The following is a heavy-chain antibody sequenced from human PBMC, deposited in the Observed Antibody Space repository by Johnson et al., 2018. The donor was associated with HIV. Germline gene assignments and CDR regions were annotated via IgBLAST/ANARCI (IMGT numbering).Heavy chain of an antibody. Sequence: QVQLVESGGGLVKPGGSLRLSCAVSGFIFRDYYMSWISQAPGKGLEWVSYISRSGKSSNYADSVKGRFTISRDNAKNSLSLQMNSLGAEDTAIYYCAREEGSDILTRGDSFDIWGRGTMVAVSS. J-gene: IGHJ3*02. CDR2: ISRSGKSS. V-gene: IGHV3-11*04. CDR1: GFIFRDYY. CDR3: AREEGSDILTRGDSFDI. D-gene: IGHD3-9*01.